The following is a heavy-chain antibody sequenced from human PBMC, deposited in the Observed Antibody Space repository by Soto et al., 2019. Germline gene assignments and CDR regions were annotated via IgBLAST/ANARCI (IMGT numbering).Heavy chain of an antibody. CDR1: RCSISNYY. V-gene: IGHV4-59*01. CDR2: VYHSGTT. Sequence: SETLSLTCTVSRCSISNYYWSWIRQPPGKGPEWIGYVYHSGTTDYNPSLESRVTISLDTSKNQFSLKLSSVTAADTAVYYCARDNNWSFDYWGQGTLVTVSS. J-gene: IGHJ4*02. CDR3: ARDNNWSFDY. D-gene: IGHD1-20*01.